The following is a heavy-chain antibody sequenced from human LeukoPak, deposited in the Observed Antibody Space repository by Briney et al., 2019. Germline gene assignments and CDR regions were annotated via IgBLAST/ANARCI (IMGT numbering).Heavy chain of an antibody. CDR1: GYTFTNYY. D-gene: IGHD2-21*01. Sequence: ASVKVSCKASGYTFTNYYIHWVRQAPGQGLECMGIINPSGGSTSYAQKFQGRVTMTRDMSTSTVYMELSSLRSDDTAVYYCARSYSGHGYYFDYWGQGTLVTVSS. CDR2: INPSGGST. V-gene: IGHV1-46*01. J-gene: IGHJ4*02. CDR3: ARSYSGHGYYFDY.